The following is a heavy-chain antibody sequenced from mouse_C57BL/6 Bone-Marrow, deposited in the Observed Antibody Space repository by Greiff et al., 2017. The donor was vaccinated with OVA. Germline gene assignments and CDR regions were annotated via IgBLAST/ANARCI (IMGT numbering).Heavy chain of an antibody. CDR2: IDPSDSYT. D-gene: IGHD2-13*01. CDR1: GYTFTSYW. CDR3: ARGGLLRAMDY. J-gene: IGHJ4*01. Sequence: QVQLQQPGAELVMPGASVKLSCKASGYTFTSYWMHWVKQRPGQGLEWIGAIDPSDSYTNYNQKFKGKSTLTVDKSSSTAYRQLSSLTSEDSAVYYCARGGLLRAMDYWGQGTSVTVSS. V-gene: IGHV1-69*01.